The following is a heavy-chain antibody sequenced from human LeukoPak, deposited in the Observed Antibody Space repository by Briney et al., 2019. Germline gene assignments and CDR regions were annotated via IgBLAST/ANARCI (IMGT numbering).Heavy chain of an antibody. CDR1: GGSISSYY. CDR2: IYSSGST. V-gene: IGHV4-4*07. J-gene: IGHJ4*02. Sequence: SETLSLTCTVSGGSISSYYWTWIRQPAGKGLEWIGRIYSSGSTSYNPSLKSRVTMSADTSKNQFSLKMTSVTAADTAVYYCARDFFGILDYWGQGTVVTVSS. D-gene: IGHD1-14*01. CDR3: ARDFFGILDY.